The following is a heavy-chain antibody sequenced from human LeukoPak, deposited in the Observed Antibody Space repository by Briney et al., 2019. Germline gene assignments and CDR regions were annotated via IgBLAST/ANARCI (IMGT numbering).Heavy chain of an antibody. Sequence: SETLSLTCTVSGGSISSSSYYWGWIRQPPGKGLEWIGSIYYSGSTYYNPSLKSRVTISVDTSKNQFSLKLSSVTAADTAVYYCARDDSPLPYYFDYWGQGTLVTVSS. CDR3: ARDDSPLPYYFDY. J-gene: IGHJ4*02. CDR2: IYYSGST. D-gene: IGHD2-21*01. V-gene: IGHV4-39*07. CDR1: GGSISSSSYY.